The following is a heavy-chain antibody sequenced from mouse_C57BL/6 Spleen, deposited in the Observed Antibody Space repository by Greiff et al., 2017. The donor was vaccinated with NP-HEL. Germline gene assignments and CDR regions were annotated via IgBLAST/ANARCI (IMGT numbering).Heavy chain of an antibody. J-gene: IGHJ4*01. CDR1: GFSLTSYG. Sequence: VQVVESGPGLVQPSQSLSITCTVSGFSLTSYGVHWVRQSPGKGLEWLGVIWSGGSTDYNAAFISRLSISKDNSKSQVFFKMNSLQADDTAIYYCARKENYDYDVAMDYWGQGTSVTVSS. V-gene: IGHV2-2*01. CDR2: IWSGGST. D-gene: IGHD2-4*01. CDR3: ARKENYDYDVAMDY.